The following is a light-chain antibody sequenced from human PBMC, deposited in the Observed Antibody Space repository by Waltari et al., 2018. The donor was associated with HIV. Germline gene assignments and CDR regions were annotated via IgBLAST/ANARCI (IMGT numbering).Light chain of an antibody. V-gene: IGKV3-15*01. CDR1: QSVSSN. CDR3: QQYNNWPET. Sequence: EKVMTQSPATLSVSPGERATLSCRASQSVSSNLAWYQQRPGQAPRLLIYGASTRATGIPARFSGSGSGTEFTRTISSLQSEDFAVYYCQQYNNWPETFGQGTKVEI. J-gene: IGKJ1*01. CDR2: GAS.